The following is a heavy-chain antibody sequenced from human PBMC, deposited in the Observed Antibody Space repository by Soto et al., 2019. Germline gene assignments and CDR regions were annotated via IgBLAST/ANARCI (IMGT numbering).Heavy chain of an antibody. D-gene: IGHD3-3*01. CDR3: ANVPEYNFWSGYRYYFDY. CDR2: INGGGGST. Sequence: QPGGSLRLSSAASGFTFSNHVMNWVRQAPGKGLEWVSAINGGGGSTFYADSVKGRFTISRDNSKNTLYLQMHSLRADDTAVYYCANVPEYNFWSGYRYYFDYWGQGTLVTVSS. CDR1: GFTFSNHV. J-gene: IGHJ4*02. V-gene: IGHV3-23*01.